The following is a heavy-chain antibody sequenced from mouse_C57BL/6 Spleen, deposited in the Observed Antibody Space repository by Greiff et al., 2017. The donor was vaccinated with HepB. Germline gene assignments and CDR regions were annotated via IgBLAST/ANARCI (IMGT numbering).Heavy chain of an antibody. J-gene: IGHJ2*01. CDR3: ARNGNYLDY. CDR1: GFTFTDYY. CDR2: IRNKANGYTT. V-gene: IGHV7-3*01. Sequence: VKLMESGGGLVQPGGSLSLSCAASGFTFTDYYMSWVRQPPGKALEWLGFIRNKANGYTTEYSASVKGRFTISRDNSQSILYLQMNALRAEDSATYYCARNGNYLDYWGQGTTLTVSS.